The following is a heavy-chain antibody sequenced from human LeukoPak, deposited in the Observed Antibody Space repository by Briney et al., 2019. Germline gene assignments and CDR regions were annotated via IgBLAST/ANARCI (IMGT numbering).Heavy chain of an antibody. CDR2: ISYDGNNE. V-gene: IGHV3-30*04. CDR3: AKENVVVVAAKAYFDY. D-gene: IGHD2-15*01. J-gene: IGHJ4*02. CDR1: GFTFGAYA. Sequence: GGSLRLSCAASGFTFGAYAMHWVRQSPGKGLEWVALISYDGNNEWYADSVKGRFTVSRDNSKNTLYLQMNSLRAEDTAVYYCAKENVVVVAAKAYFDYWGQGTLVTVSS.